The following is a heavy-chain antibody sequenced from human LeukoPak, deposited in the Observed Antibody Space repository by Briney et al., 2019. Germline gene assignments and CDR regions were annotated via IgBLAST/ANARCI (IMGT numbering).Heavy chain of an antibody. V-gene: IGHV4-59*08. CDR2: IYYSGST. D-gene: IGHD4-17*01. CDR1: GGSISSYY. CDR3: ARHIDDYGDYLDAFDI. Sequence: PSETLSLTCTVSGGSISSYYWSWIRQPPGKGLEWIGYIYYSGSTNYNPSLKSRVTISVDTSKNQFSLKLSSVTAADTAVYYCARHIDDYGDYLDAFDIWGQGTMVTVSS. J-gene: IGHJ3*02.